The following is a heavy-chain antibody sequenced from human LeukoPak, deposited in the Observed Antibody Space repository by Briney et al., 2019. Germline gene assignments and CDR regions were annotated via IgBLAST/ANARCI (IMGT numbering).Heavy chain of an antibody. CDR2: INHRGST. V-gene: IGHV4-34*01. D-gene: IGHD4-17*01. Sequence: SETLSLTCGIHGGSFSGYYWSWIRQTPQKGLEWLGEINHRGSTNHNPSLKSRVTLSVDTSNNQFSLKVLSVTAADTAVYYCARGMYGDYDGLFEQFDYWGQGTLVTVSS. CDR3: ARGMYGDYDGLFEQFDY. CDR1: GGSFSGYY. J-gene: IGHJ4*02.